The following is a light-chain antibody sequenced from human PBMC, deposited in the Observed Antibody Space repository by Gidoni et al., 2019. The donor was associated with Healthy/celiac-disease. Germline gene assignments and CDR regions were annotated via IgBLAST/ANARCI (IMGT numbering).Light chain of an antibody. J-gene: IGKJ3*01. CDR1: QSVSSSY. V-gene: IGKV3-20*01. Sequence: EIVLTQSPGTLSLSPGERATLSCRASQSVSSSYLAWYQQKPGQAPRLLISGASSRATCIPDRFSCSGSGTDFTLTISRLEPEDFAVYYCQQYGSSRFTFGPGTKVDIK. CDR2: GAS. CDR3: QQYGSSRFT.